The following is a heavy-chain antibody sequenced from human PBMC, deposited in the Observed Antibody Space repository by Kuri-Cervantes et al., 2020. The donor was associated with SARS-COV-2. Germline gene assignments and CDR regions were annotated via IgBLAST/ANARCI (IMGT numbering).Heavy chain of an antibody. J-gene: IGHJ4*02. D-gene: IGHD6-13*01. CDR1: GGSIRSYY. Sequence: SETLSLTCTVSGGSIRSYYWSWIRQPPGKGLEWIGYIYYSGSTNYNPSLKSRVPVSVDTSKNQFSLKLSSVTAADTAVYYCARGGSWYGYWGQGTLVTVSS. CDR2: IYYSGST. V-gene: IGHV4-59*12. CDR3: ARGGSWYGY.